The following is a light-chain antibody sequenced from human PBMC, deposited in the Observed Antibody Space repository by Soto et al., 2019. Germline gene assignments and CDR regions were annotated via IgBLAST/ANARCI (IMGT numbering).Light chain of an antibody. CDR2: GAS. V-gene: IGKV3-15*01. CDR1: QSVSSN. CDR3: QQYNKWPLT. J-gene: IGKJ4*01. Sequence: EIVLTQSPATLSLSPGERATLSCRASQSVSSNLAWYQQKPGQAPRLLIYGASTRASGVPARFSGWGSGTEFTLTISSLQSEDSAVYHCQQYNKWPLTFGGGTKVDIK.